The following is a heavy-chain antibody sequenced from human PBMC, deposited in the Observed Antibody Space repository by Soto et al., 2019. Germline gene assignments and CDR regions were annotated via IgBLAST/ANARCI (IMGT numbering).Heavy chain of an antibody. CDR3: ARVYYDSSGYYLFDY. J-gene: IGHJ4*02. V-gene: IGHV1-69*13. CDR2: IIPIFGTA. Sequence: SVKVSCKASGGTFSSYAISWVRQAPGQGLEWMGGIIPIFGTANYAQKFQGRVTITADESTSTAYMELSSLRSEDTAVYYCARVYYDSSGYYLFDYWGQGTLVTVSS. CDR1: GGTFSSYA. D-gene: IGHD3-22*01.